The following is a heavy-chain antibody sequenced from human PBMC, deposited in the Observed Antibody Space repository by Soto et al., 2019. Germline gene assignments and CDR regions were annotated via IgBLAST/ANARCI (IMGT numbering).Heavy chain of an antibody. CDR3: ARGERNNWNYVPRTNWFDP. V-gene: IGHV4-61*01. CDR1: GGSVSSGSYY. D-gene: IGHD1-7*01. J-gene: IGHJ5*02. Sequence: PSETLSLTCTVSGGSVSSGSYYWSWIRQPPGLRMEWIGYVYNSGSTNYNPSLNYNPSLKSRVTISADTSKNQFSLKLSSVTAADTAVYYCARGERNNWNYVPRTNWFDPWGQGTLVTVS. CDR2: VYNSGSTNYNPSL.